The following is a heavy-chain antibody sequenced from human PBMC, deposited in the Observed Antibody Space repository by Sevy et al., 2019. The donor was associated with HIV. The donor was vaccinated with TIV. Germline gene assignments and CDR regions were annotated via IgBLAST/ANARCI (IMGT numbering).Heavy chain of an antibody. V-gene: IGHV3-66*02. CDR2: IYNDGRT. CDR3: AREPGGDYYFDY. Sequence: GGSLRLSCAASGFTVTSNYINWVRQAPGKGLEWVSVIYNDGRTYYADSVKGRFTSCRDNSKNTVYLQMNSLRSEDTSVYYCAREPGGDYYFDYWGQGTLVTVSS. J-gene: IGHJ4*02. CDR1: GFTVTSNY. D-gene: IGHD4-17*01.